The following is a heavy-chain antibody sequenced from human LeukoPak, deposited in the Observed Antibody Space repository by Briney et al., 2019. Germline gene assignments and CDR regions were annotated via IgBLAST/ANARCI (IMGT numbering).Heavy chain of an antibody. V-gene: IGHV3-23*01. CDR2: ICYSGGST. D-gene: IGHD6-19*01. CDR1: GFTFSSYA. CDR3: AKDQRSIAVAGYFDY. J-gene: IGHJ4*02. Sequence: PGGSLRLSCAASGFTFSSYAMSWVRQARGKGLEWVSAICYSGGSTYYADSVKGRFTISRDNSKNTLYLQMNSLRAEDTAVYYCAKDQRSIAVAGYFDYWGQGTLATVSS.